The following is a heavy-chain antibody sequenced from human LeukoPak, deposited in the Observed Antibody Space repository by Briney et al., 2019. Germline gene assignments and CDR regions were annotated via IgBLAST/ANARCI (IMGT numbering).Heavy chain of an antibody. CDR2: IIPIFGTA. D-gene: IGHD3-9*01. V-gene: IGHV1-69*05. J-gene: IGHJ5*02. CDR1: GGTFSSYA. CDR3: ARDQYDILTGYHHNWFDP. Sequence: SVKVSFKASGGTFSSYANSWVRQAPGQGLEWMGMIIPIFGTANYAQKFQGRVTITTDESTSTAYMELSSLRSEDTAVYYCARDQYDILTGYHHNWFDPWGQGTLVTVSS.